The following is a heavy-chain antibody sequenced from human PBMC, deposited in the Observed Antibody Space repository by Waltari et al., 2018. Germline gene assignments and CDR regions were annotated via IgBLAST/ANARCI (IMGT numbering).Heavy chain of an antibody. CDR1: GFTFSRYW. D-gene: IGHD6-13*01. Sequence: EEQLVESGGGLAQPGESLRLSCAASGFTFSRYWMDWFRQAPGKGLVWVSRISSDGSSTTYADSVKGRFTISRDNAKNTLYLQMNSLRAEDTAVYYCARGGSSYPAGPDYWGQGTLVTVSS. CDR2: ISSDGSST. J-gene: IGHJ4*02. CDR3: ARGGSSYPAGPDY. V-gene: IGHV3-74*01.